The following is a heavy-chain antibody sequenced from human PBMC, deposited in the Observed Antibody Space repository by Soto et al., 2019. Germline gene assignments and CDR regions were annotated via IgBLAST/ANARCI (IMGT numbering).Heavy chain of an antibody. J-gene: IGHJ6*02. CDR2: ISAYNGNT. CDR1: GYTFTSYG. CDR3: ARDRGRYCSSTSCYYYGMDV. V-gene: IGHV1-18*01. Sequence: GVSVKVSCKASGYTFTSYGISWVRQAPGQGLEWMGWISAYNGNTNYAQKLQGRVTMTTDTSTSTAYMELRSLRSDDTAVYYCARDRGRYCSSTSCYYYGMDVWGQGTTVTVSS. D-gene: IGHD2-2*01.